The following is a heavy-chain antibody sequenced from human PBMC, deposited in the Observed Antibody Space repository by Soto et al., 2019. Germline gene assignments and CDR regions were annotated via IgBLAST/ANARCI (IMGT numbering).Heavy chain of an antibody. CDR3: ARERIVVVVAAIERAFDI. D-gene: IGHD2-15*01. CDR1: GYTFTSYD. CDR2: MNPNSGNT. V-gene: IGHV1-8*01. J-gene: IGHJ3*02. Sequence: EASVKVSCKASGYTFTSYDINWVRQATGQGLEWMGWMNPNSGNTGYAQKFQGRVTMTRNTSISTAYMELSSLRSEDTAVYYCARERIVVVVAAIERAFDIWGQGTMVTVSS.